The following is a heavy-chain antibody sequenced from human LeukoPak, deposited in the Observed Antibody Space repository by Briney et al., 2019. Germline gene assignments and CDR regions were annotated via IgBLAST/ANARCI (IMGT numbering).Heavy chain of an antibody. Sequence: PSETLSLTCTVSGGSISSYYWSWIRQPAGKGLEWIGRIYTSGSTNYNPSLKSRVTMSVDTSKNQFSLKLSSVTAADTALYYCARVGAKKNHCYGMDVWGQGTTVTVSS. CDR2: IYTSGST. V-gene: IGHV4-4*07. D-gene: IGHD1-26*01. CDR1: GGSISSYY. CDR3: ARVGAKKNHCYGMDV. J-gene: IGHJ6*02.